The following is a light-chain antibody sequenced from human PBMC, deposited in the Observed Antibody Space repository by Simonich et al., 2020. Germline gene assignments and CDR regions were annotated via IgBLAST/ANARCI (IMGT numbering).Light chain of an antibody. J-gene: IGLJ2*01. V-gene: IGLV2-14*01. CDR2: DVS. Sequence: QSALTQPASVSGSPGQSITISCTGTSSDVGGYNYGSWYQQHPGKAPKLMIFDVSTRPSGVSNRFSGSKSGNTASLTISGLQAEDEADYYCSSYAGSNNFVVFGGGTKLTVL. CDR1: SSDVGGYNY. CDR3: SSYAGSNNFVV.